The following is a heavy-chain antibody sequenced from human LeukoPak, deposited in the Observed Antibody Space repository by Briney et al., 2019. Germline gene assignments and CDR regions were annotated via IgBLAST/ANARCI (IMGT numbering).Heavy chain of an antibody. V-gene: IGHV4/OR15-8*02. CDR3: AIGTPDDSRDY. CDR1: GGSISSSNW. CDR2: IYHSGNT. D-gene: IGHD1-14*01. Sequence: SETLSLTCAVSGGSISSSNWWSWVRQPPGKGLEWIGEIYHSGNTNYNPSLKSRVTISIDKSKNQFSLKLSSVTAADTAIYYCAIGTPDDSRDYWGQGTLVTVSS. J-gene: IGHJ4*02.